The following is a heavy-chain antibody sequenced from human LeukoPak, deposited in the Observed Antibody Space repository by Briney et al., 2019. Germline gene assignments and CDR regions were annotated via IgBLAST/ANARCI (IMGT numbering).Heavy chain of an antibody. J-gene: IGHJ3*02. CDR2: IKQDGSEK. CDR1: GFTFSGYW. Sequence: PGGSLRLSCAASGFTFSGYWMSWVRQAPGKGLEWVANIKQDGSEKYYVDSVKGRFTISRDNAKNSLYLQMNSLRAEDTAVYYCARDQLYCYDSSGSDAFDIWGQGTMVTVSS. CDR3: ARDQLYCYDSSGSDAFDI. D-gene: IGHD3-22*01. V-gene: IGHV3-7*01.